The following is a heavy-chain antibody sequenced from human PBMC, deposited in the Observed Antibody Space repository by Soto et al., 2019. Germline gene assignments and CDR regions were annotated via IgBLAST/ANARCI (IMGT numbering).Heavy chain of an antibody. J-gene: IGHJ6*02. Sequence: QVQLVQSGAEVKKPGASVKVSCKASGYTFTRSGISWVRQAPGQGLEWMGWISTYNGDTNYAQTFQGRVTMTTDTSTSTGDRELRSLRSDDTAVYYCAREGVAPYCYYGMDVWGQGAPVTVSS. D-gene: IGHD5-12*01. CDR3: AREGVAPYCYYGMDV. CDR2: ISTYNGDT. V-gene: IGHV1-18*01. CDR1: GYTFTRSG.